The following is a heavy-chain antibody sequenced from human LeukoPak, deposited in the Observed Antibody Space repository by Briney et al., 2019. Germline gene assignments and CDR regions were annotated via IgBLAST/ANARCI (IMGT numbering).Heavy chain of an antibody. D-gene: IGHD1-26*01. CDR1: GFSFSSYA. Sequence: GASLRLSCAASGFSFSSYAMCWVRQAPGKGLEWVSAISSSGGSTYYADSVKGRFTISRDNSKNTLYLQMNSLSAEDTAVYYCAKDSFGSGSYYVVWGQGTLVTVSA. J-gene: IGHJ4*02. CDR2: ISSSGGST. CDR3: AKDSFGSGSYYVV. V-gene: IGHV3-23*01.